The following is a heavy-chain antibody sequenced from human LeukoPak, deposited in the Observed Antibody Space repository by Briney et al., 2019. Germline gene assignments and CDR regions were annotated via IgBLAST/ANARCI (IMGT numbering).Heavy chain of an antibody. D-gene: IGHD3-16*02. CDR2: IDPSESYT. Sequence: GASLRISSKCSGYSFTSYWITWVRQMPGKGLEWMWTIDPSESYTNYSPSFQGHVTISADKSITTAYLQWSSLKASDTAMYYCARLEGGVIVDYWGQGTLVTVSS. J-gene: IGHJ4*02. CDR1: GYSFTSYW. V-gene: IGHV5-10-1*01. CDR3: ARLEGGVIVDY.